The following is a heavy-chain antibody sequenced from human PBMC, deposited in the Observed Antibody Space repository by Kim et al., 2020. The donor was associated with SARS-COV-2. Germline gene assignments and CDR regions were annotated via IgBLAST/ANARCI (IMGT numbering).Heavy chain of an antibody. CDR3: ARPYDYVWGSYRYTMGYFDY. CDR2: IWYDGSNK. CDR1: GFTFSSYG. Sequence: GGSLRLSCAASGFTFSSYGMHWVRQAPGKGLEWVAVIWYDGSNKYYADSVKGRFTISRDNSKNTLYLQMNSLRAEDTAVYYCARPYDYVWGSYRYTMGYFDYWGQGTLVTVSS. J-gene: IGHJ4*02. D-gene: IGHD3-16*02. V-gene: IGHV3-33*01.